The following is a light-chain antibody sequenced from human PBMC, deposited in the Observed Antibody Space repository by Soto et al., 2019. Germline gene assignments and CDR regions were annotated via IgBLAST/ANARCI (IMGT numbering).Light chain of an antibody. V-gene: IGKV3-20*01. CDR1: QSVTSSF. J-gene: IGKJ4*01. CDR3: KHYGSSLLT. CDR2: GAF. Sequence: EIVLTQSPGTLSLSPGERATLSCRASQSVTSSFLVWYQQKPGQAPRLLIYGAFSRATGIPDRFSGSGSGTEFTPTISRLEPEDFGVYYCKHYGSSLLTFGGGTKVEIK.